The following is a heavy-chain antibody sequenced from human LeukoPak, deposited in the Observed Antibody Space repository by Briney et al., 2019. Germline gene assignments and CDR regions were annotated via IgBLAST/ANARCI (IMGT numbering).Heavy chain of an antibody. J-gene: IGHJ4*02. CDR2: INPSAGSA. D-gene: IGHD6-19*01. Sequence: ASVKVSCMASGYSFTTYYVHWVRQAPGQGLEWMGIINPSAGSATYAQKFQDRVTMTTDTSTSTVYMELSSLRSDDTAVYYCTRDIEGAIVGSGWYCSFDYWGQGTLVTVSS. V-gene: IGHV1-46*01. CDR1: GYSFTTYY. CDR3: TRDIEGAIVGSGWYCSFDY.